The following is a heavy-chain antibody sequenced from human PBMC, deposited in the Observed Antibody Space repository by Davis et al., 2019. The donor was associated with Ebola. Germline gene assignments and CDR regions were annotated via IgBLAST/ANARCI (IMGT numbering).Heavy chain of an antibody. CDR2: ISSSSSYT. Sequence: PGGSLRLSCAASGFTFSDYYMSWIRQAPGKGLEWVSYISSSSSYTNYADSVKGRFTISRDNAKDSLYLQMNSLSAEDTAVYYCARVRVGGGYYYHIGFEFDYWGQGTLVTVSS. CDR3: ARVRVGGGYYYHIGFEFDY. V-gene: IGHV3-11*05. J-gene: IGHJ4*02. CDR1: GFTFSDYY. D-gene: IGHD3-22*01.